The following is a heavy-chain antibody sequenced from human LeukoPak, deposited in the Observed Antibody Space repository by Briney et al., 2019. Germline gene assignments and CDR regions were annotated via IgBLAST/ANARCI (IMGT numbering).Heavy chain of an antibody. CDR2: ISAYNGNT. Sequence: ASVKVSCKASGGTFSSYAISWVRQAPGQGLEWMGWISAYNGNTNYAQKLQGRVTMTTDTSTSTAYMELRSLRSDDTAVYYCARATTYYYDSSGYYATFDPWGQGTLVTVSS. D-gene: IGHD3-22*01. CDR1: GGTFSSYA. V-gene: IGHV1-18*01. CDR3: ARATTYYYDSSGYYATFDP. J-gene: IGHJ5*02.